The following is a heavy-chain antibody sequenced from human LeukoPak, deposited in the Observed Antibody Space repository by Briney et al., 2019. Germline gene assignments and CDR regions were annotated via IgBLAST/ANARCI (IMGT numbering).Heavy chain of an antibody. V-gene: IGHV4-39*07. J-gene: IGHJ4*02. Sequence: SETLSLTCTVSGGSISSSSYYWGWIRQPPGKGLEWIGSIYYSGSSYYNPSLKSRVTISVDRSKNQFSLKLSSVTAADTAVYYCASMDTAMVNFDYWGQGTLVTVSS. CDR2: IYYSGSS. D-gene: IGHD5-18*01. CDR1: GGSISSSSYY. CDR3: ASMDTAMVNFDY.